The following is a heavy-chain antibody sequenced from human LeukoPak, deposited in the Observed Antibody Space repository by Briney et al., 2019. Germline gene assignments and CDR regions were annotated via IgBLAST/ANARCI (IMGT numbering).Heavy chain of an antibody. V-gene: IGHV3-23*01. CDR1: GFTFSSSW. CDR2: VSGSGRNT. CDR3: VKSRRVGANQRGLFDY. D-gene: IGHD1-26*01. J-gene: IGHJ4*02. Sequence: GGSLRLSCVASGFTFSSSWMSWVRQAPGKGLEWVSSVSGSGRNTFYPDSVEGRLTISRDNSKNTVYLQMNSLRADDTAVYYCVKSRRVGANQRGLFDYWGQGTLVTVSP.